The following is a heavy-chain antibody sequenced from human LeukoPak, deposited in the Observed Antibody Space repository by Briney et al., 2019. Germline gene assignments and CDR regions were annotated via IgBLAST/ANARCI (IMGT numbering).Heavy chain of an antibody. CDR2: IYYSGST. D-gene: IGHD6-6*01. CDR1: YGSISSNNYY. Sequence: KPSETLSLTCTVSYGSISSNNYYWGWFRHPPGKGLEWIGIIYYSGSTYYNPTLESRVTMSVDTSKNQFSLKLSSVTAADTAVYYCARLGEYSSPFDHWGQGTLVTVSS. V-gene: IGHV4-39*01. J-gene: IGHJ4*02. CDR3: ARLGEYSSPFDH.